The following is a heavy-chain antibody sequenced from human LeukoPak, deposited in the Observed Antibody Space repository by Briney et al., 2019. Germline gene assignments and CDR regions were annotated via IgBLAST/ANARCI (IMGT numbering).Heavy chain of an antibody. CDR3: ATDPWFPARDGFDH. V-gene: IGHV3-48*04. D-gene: IGHD3-10*01. J-gene: IGHJ4*02. CDR1: GLTLSRYT. Sequence: HPGGSLRLSCAASGLTLSRYTMNWVRQAPGQGLEWIAYIGTGDSGVSYADSVKGRFTVSRDNAKLYLQMNRLRADDTAFYYCATDPWFPARDGFDHWGPGTLVTVSS. CDR2: IGTGDSGV.